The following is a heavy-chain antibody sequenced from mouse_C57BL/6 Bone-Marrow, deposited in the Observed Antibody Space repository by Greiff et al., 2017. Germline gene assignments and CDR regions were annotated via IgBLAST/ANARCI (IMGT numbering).Heavy chain of an antibody. CDR2: IDPETGGT. J-gene: IGHJ4*01. CDR3: TLDSSGYCYYYAMDY. V-gene: IGHV1-15*01. Sequence: QVQLKESGAELVRPGASVTLSCKASGYTFTDYEMHWVKQTPVHGLEWIGAIDPETGGTAYNQKFKGKAILTADKSSSTAYMELRSLTSEDSAVYYCTLDSSGYCYYYAMDYWGQGTSVTVSS. D-gene: IGHD3-2*02. CDR1: GYTFTDYE.